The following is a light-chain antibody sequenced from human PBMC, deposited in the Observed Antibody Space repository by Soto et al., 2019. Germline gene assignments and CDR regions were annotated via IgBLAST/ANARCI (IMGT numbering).Light chain of an antibody. Sequence: DIQMTQSPSTLSASVGDRVTITCLASQFISSWLAWYQQKPGKVPKLLIFHASNLESGVPSRFSGSGSGTEFTLTISSLQPDDFATYYCQQYNSYPWTFGQGTKVEI. J-gene: IGKJ1*01. CDR3: QQYNSYPWT. CDR2: HAS. CDR1: QFISSW. V-gene: IGKV1-5*01.